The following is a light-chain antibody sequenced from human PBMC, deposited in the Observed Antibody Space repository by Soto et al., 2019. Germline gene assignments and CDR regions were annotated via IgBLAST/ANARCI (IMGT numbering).Light chain of an antibody. CDR2: GAS. J-gene: IGKJ4*01. Sequence: EIVMTQSPATLSVSPGERATLSCRASQSVNNNLAWYQQKPGQAPRLLIYGASARATGIPARFSGSGSGTXXTLTISSLQSEDFAVYYCQQYNNWPLTFGGGTKVEIK. CDR1: QSVNNN. CDR3: QQYNNWPLT. V-gene: IGKV3-15*01.